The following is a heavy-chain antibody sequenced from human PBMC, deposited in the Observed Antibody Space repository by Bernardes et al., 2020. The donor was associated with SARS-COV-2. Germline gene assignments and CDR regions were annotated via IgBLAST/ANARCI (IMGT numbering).Heavy chain of an antibody. V-gene: IGHV1-24*01. CDR3: ATDRTMITLGGIFAYDY. CDR1: GNNLIELS. D-gene: IGHD3-16*02. CDR2: FDPEDGET. J-gene: IGHJ4*02. Sequence: ASVKVSCKVFGNNLIELSIHWVRQAPGKGLEWMGGFDPEDGETIYAQEFQGRVTVTEDVSTDTAYMELRSLRSEDTAVYYCATDRTMITLGGIFAYDYWGQGTPVTVSS.